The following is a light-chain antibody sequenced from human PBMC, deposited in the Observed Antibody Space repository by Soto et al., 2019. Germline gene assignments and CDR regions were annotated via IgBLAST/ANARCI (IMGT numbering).Light chain of an antibody. J-gene: IGKJ1*01. CDR3: QEYGT. V-gene: IGKV1-39*02. CDR1: QSISNY. CDR2: AAS. Sequence: DIQLTQSPSFLSASVGDRVTITCRASQSISNYLNWYQQKPGKAPKLLIYAASSLQSGVPSRFSGSGSGTDFTLTISSLQPEDFAVYYCQEYGTFGQGTKVDIK.